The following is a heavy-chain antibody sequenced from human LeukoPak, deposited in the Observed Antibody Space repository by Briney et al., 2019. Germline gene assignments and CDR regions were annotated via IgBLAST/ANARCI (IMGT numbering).Heavy chain of an antibody. CDR1: GYSISSGYY. Sequence: SETLSLTCAVSGYSISSGYYWGWIRQPPGKGLEWIGSIYHSGSTYYNPSLKSRVTISVDTFKNQFALKLSPVTAADTAVYYCASPRGYYDSSGYLSNWFDPWGQGTLVTVSS. D-gene: IGHD3-22*01. J-gene: IGHJ5*02. CDR3: ASPRGYYDSSGYLSNWFDP. CDR2: IYHSGST. V-gene: IGHV4-38-2*01.